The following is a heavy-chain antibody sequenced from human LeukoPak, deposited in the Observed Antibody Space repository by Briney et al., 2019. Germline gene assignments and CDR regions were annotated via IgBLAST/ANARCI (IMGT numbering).Heavy chain of an antibody. V-gene: IGHV4-59*08. Sequence: SETLSLTCTVSADSISRNFWSWIRQPPGKGLEWIVYIYYSGSTNCNPSLRDRATMSLDTSTNQFSLDLSSVTATDTAIYYCARHGKTWFGEYPRPYKWFDLWGQGTLVSVSS. CDR3: ARHGKTWFGEYPRPYKWFDL. J-gene: IGHJ5*02. D-gene: IGHD3-10*01. CDR2: IYYSGST. CDR1: ADSISRNF.